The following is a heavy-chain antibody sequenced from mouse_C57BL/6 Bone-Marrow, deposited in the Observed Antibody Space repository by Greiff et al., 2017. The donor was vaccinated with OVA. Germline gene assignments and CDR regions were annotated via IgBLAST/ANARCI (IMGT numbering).Heavy chain of an antibody. J-gene: IGHJ3*01. Sequence: VQLQQPGAELVKPGASVKLSCKASGYTFTSYWMHWVKQRPGQGLEWIGMIHPNSGSTNYNEKFKSKATLTVDKSSSTAYMQLSSLTSEDSAVYYCARGGYYDGASFAYWGQGTLVTVSA. CDR2: IHPNSGST. CDR3: ARGGYYDGASFAY. D-gene: IGHD1-1*02. V-gene: IGHV1-64*01. CDR1: GYTFTSYW.